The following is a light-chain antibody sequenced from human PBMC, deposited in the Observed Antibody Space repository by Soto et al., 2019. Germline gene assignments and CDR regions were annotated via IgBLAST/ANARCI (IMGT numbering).Light chain of an antibody. CDR2: AAS. J-gene: IGKJ2*01. CDR3: QQYGSSPYT. Sequence: EIVLTQSPGTLSLSPGESATLSCRASQSVSRSYLAWHQQKPGQAPRLLIYAASSRATGIPDRFSGSGSGTDFTLTISRLEPEDFAVYYCQQYGSSPYTFGQGTKLEIK. V-gene: IGKV3-20*01. CDR1: QSVSRSY.